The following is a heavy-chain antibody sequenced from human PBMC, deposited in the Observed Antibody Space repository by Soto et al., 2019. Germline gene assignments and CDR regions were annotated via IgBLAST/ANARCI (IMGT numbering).Heavy chain of an antibody. CDR1: GGSFSDYF. V-gene: IGHV4-34*01. D-gene: IGHD4-4*01. CDR2: INHSGST. Sequence: SETLSLTCAVYGGSFSDYFWSWIRQPPGKGLEWIGEINHSGSTNYNPSLRSRVTISVDTSMNQFSLKLSSVTAADTAVYYCARAYIPYYYYYMDVWGKGTTVTVSS. CDR3: ARAYIPYYYYYMDV. J-gene: IGHJ6*03.